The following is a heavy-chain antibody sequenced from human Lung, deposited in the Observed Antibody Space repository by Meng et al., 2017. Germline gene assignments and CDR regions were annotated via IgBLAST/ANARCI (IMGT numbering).Heavy chain of an antibody. CDR3: ARSQQWLDS. CDR2: TYYRSKWYN. Sequence: VNLQQSAPGLVNPWQTLSPPCAISGDSVSSNRAAWNWIRQSPSRGLEWLGRTYYRSKWYNGYAVSVRSRITINPDTSKNQFSLQLNSVTPEDTAVYYCARSQQWLDSWGQGTLVTVSS. V-gene: IGHV6-1*01. D-gene: IGHD6-19*01. CDR1: GDSVSSNRAA. J-gene: IGHJ4*02.